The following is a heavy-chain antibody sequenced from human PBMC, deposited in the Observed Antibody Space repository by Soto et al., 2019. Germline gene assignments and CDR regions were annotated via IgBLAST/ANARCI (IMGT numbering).Heavy chain of an antibody. V-gene: IGHV4-61*01. CDR1: GGSVSSGSYY. D-gene: IGHD3-22*01. CDR3: ARVVRRNDSICYAVPLFDY. J-gene: IGHJ4*02. CDR2: IYYSGST. Sequence: SETLSLTCTVSGGSVSSGSYYWSWIRQPPGKGLEWIGYIYYSGSTNYNPSLKSRVTISVDTSKNQFSPKLSSVTAADTAVYYCARVVRRNDSICYAVPLFDYWGQGTLVTVSS.